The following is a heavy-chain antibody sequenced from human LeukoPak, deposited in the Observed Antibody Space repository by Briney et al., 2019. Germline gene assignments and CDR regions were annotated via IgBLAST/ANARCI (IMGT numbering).Heavy chain of an antibody. CDR2: INHSGST. J-gene: IGHJ6*03. CDR3: ARGLNTMVRGVIPTGYYMDV. D-gene: IGHD3-10*01. CDR1: GGSFSGYC. Sequence: SETLSLTCAVYGGSFSGYCWSWIRQPPGKGLEWIGEINHSGSTNYNPSLKSRVTISVDTSKNQFSLKLSSVTAADTAVYYCARGLNTMVRGVIPTGYYMDVWGKGTTVTVSS. V-gene: IGHV4-34*01.